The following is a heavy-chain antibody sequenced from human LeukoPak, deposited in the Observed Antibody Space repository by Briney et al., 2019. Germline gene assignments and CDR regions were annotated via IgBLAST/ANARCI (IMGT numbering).Heavy chain of an antibody. V-gene: IGHV3-7*01. CDR1: GFTFSNYW. CDR3: VSYNYYDSSNYPGF. J-gene: IGHJ4*02. D-gene: IGHD3-22*01. Sequence: GGSLRLSCAASGFTFSNYWMSWVRQAPGKGLEWVANIKQDGSEKYYVDSVKGRFTISRDNAKNSLYLQMNSLRAEDTAVYYCVSYNYYDSSNYPGFWGQGTLVTVSS. CDR2: IKQDGSEK.